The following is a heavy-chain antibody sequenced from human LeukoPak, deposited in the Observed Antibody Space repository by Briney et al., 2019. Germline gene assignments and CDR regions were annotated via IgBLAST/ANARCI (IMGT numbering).Heavy chain of an antibody. J-gene: IGHJ4*02. CDR3: ARGVVPTPYYFDY. V-gene: IGHV3-21*01. Sequence: GGSLRLSCAASGFTFSSYSMNWVRQAPGKGLEWVSSISSSSSYIYYADSVKGRFTISRDKAKNSLYLQMNSLRAEDTAVYYCARGVVPTPYYFDYWGQGTLVTVSS. CDR1: GFTFSSYS. CDR2: ISSSSSYI. D-gene: IGHD2-2*01.